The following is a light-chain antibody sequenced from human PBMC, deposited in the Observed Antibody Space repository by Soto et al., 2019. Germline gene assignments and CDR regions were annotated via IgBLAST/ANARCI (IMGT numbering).Light chain of an antibody. CDR1: QSVLYSSNNRNY. Sequence: DIVMTQSPDSLAVSLGERATINCKSSQSVLYSSNNRNYLAWYQQKPGQPPKLLIYWASTRESGVTDRFSGSGSGTDFPLPISSLQAEDVAASSCQQYYSTPRTFGQGTKVEIK. J-gene: IGKJ1*01. CDR2: WAS. V-gene: IGKV4-1*01. CDR3: QQYYSTPRT.